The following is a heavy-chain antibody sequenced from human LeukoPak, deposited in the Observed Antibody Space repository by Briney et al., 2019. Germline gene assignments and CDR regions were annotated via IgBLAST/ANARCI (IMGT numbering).Heavy chain of an antibody. V-gene: IGHV1-69*04. CDR3: ATCSGGSCYSDPYYYHYYGMDV. J-gene: IGHJ6*02. CDR2: IIPILGIA. D-gene: IGHD2-15*01. CDR1: GGTFSSYA. Sequence: SVKVSCKASGGTFSSYAISWVRQAPGQGLEWMGRIIPILGIANYAQKFQGRVTITADKSTSTAYMELSSLRSEDTAVYYCATCSGGSCYSDPYYYHYYGMDVWGQGTTVTVSS.